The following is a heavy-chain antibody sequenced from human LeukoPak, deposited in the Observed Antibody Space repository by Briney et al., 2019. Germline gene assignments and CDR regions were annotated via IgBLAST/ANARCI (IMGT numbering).Heavy chain of an antibody. Sequence: GGSLRLSCSASGFTFSNFAMNWVRQAPGKGLEWVSIISGYGDSTYYTDSVKGRFTISRDNSKNTLYLQMNSLRAEDTAVYYCAKDYSSGWYRGLGAFDIWGQGTMVTVSS. V-gene: IGHV3-23*01. J-gene: IGHJ3*02. D-gene: IGHD6-19*01. CDR3: AKDYSSGWYRGLGAFDI. CDR2: ISGYGDST. CDR1: GFTFSNFA.